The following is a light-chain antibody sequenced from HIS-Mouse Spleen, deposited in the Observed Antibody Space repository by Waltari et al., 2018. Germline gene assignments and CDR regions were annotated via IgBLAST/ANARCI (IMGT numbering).Light chain of an antibody. CDR1: SSDVGGYNY. CDR2: EVS. CDR3: SSYAGSNIVV. J-gene: IGLJ2*01. V-gene: IGLV2-8*01. Sequence: QSALTQPPSASGSPGQSATISCPGTSSDVGGYNYVSWYQQHPGKAPKLMIYEVSKRPSGVPDRFSGSKSGNTASLTVSGLQAEDEADYYCSSYAGSNIVVFGGGTKLTVL.